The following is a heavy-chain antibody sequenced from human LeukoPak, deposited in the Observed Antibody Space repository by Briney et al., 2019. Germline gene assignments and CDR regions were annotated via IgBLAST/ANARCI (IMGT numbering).Heavy chain of an antibody. CDR2: IYASGKT. CDR3: ARSFSEKYYFES. V-gene: IGHV4-61*02. D-gene: IGHD1-26*01. CDR1: GDSISRGRYY. Sequence: PSQTLSLTCTVSGDSISRGRYYWSWVRQPAGKELEWIGRIYASGKTDYNPYTPSLKSRVAMSLDTSKNQVSLYLTSVTAADTAMYFCARSFSEKYYFESWGQGTLVTVSS. J-gene: IGHJ4*02.